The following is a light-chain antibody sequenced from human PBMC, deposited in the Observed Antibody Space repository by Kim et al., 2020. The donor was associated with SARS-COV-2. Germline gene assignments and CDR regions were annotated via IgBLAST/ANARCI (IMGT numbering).Light chain of an antibody. J-gene: IGKJ4*01. CDR3: QQAKSFPQT. CDR1: QGISTW. V-gene: IGKV1-12*01. Sequence: SVGDRVTITWRGSQGISTWLAWYQQKPGKAPKLLFSAASSLQSGVPSRFSGSGSGTDFALIISSLQPEDFATYYCQQAKSFPQTFGGGTKVDIK. CDR2: AAS.